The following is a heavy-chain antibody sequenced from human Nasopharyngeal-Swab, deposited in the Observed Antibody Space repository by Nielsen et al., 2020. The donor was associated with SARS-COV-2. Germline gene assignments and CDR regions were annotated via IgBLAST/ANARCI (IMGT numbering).Heavy chain of an antibody. CDR3: ATSSVFGELLGYYYGMDV. J-gene: IGHJ6*02. CDR1: GYTLTELS. V-gene: IGHV1-24*01. CDR2: FDPEDGET. D-gene: IGHD3-10*02. Sequence: ASVKVSCKVSGYTLTELSMHWVRQAPGKGLEWMGGFDPEDGETINAQKFQGRVTMTEDTSTDTAYMELSSLRSEDTAVYYCATSSVFGELLGYYYGMDVWGQGTTVTVSS.